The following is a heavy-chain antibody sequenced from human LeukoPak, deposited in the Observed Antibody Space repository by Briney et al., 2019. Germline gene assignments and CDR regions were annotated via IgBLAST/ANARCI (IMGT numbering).Heavy chain of an antibody. J-gene: IGHJ5*02. CDR3: AKDLGYSSGWDL. Sequence: PGGSLRLSCAASGFTFSSYAMSWVRQAPGKGLEWVAFIRYDGSNKYYADSVKGRFTISRDNSKNTLYLQMNSLRAEDTAVYYCAKDLGYSSGWDLWGQGTLVTVSS. CDR2: IRYDGSNK. V-gene: IGHV3-30*02. CDR1: GFTFSSYA. D-gene: IGHD6-19*01.